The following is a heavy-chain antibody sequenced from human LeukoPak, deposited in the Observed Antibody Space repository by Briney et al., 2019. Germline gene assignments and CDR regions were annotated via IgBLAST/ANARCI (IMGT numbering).Heavy chain of an antibody. CDR2: VNPGGGST. CDR3: AREATTSQFDY. CDR1: GYTFITRY. Sequence: ASVKVSCKASGYTFITRYLHWVRQAPGQGLEWMGLVNPGGGSTTYALKFEGRVTMTRETSTSTVYMELSSLSSDDTAVYYYAREATTSQFDYWGQGTLVTVSS. D-gene: IGHD4-17*01. V-gene: IGHV1-46*01. J-gene: IGHJ4*02.